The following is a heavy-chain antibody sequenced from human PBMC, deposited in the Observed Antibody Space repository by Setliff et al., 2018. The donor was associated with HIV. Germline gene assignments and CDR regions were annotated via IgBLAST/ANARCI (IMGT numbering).Heavy chain of an antibody. V-gene: IGHV3-48*03. D-gene: IGHD3-16*01. CDR3: AAVPWGHSSLIIDH. CDR2: IGGHGSII. Sequence: PWGSLRLSCAASGLIFSSYEMNWVRQAPGKGLEWISFIGGHGSIIHYADSVKGRFTISRDNAKNSVYLQMHSLRVEDTAVYYCAAVPWGHSSLIIDHWGQ. CDR1: GLIFSSYE. J-gene: IGHJ4*02.